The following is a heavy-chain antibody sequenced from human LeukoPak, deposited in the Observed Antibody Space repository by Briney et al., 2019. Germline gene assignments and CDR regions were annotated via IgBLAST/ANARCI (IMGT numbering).Heavy chain of an antibody. Sequence: ASVKVSCKASGYRFTSYYMHWVRQAPGQGLERMGIINPSGGSTIYAQKFQDRVSMTRDTSTNTVYMELSSLSSEDTAVYYCARGGEYQLLDDFWGQGTLVTVSS. CDR1: GYRFTSYY. CDR3: ARGGEYQLLDDF. CDR2: INPSGGST. J-gene: IGHJ4*02. D-gene: IGHD2-2*01. V-gene: IGHV1-46*01.